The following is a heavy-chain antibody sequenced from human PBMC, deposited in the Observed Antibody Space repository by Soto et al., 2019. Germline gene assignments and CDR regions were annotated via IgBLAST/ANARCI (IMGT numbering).Heavy chain of an antibody. CDR1: GGTFSSYT. CDR2: IIPILGIA. CDR3: ARTPDYEDWFDP. D-gene: IGHD4-17*01. Sequence: QVQLVQSGAEVKKPGSSVKVSCKASGGTFSSYTISWVRQAPGQGLEWMGRIIPILGIANYAQKFQGRVTITADKSTSTAYMELSSLRSEDTAVYYCARTPDYEDWFDPWGQGTLVTVSS. V-gene: IGHV1-69*02. J-gene: IGHJ5*02.